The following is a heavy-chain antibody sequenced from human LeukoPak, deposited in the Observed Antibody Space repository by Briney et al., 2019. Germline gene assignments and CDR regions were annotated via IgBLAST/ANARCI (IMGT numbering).Heavy chain of an antibody. CDR1: GGTFSSYA. CDR3: ARGAATDEHFDY. V-gene: IGHV1-69*04. CDR2: IIPILGIA. D-gene: IGHD6-25*01. Sequence: SVKVSCKASGGTFSSYAISWVRQAPGQGLEWMGRIIPILGIANYAQKFQGRVTITADKSTSTAYMELSSLRSEDTAVYYCARGAATDEHFDYWGQGTLVTVSS. J-gene: IGHJ4*02.